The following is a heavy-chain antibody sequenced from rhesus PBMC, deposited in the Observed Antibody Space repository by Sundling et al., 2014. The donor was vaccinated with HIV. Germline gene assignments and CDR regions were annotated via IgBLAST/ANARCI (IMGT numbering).Heavy chain of an antibody. J-gene: IGHJ6*01. V-gene: IGHV3-54*02. D-gene: IGHD5-30*01. Sequence: EVQLVESGGGLVQPGGSLRLSCAASGFSFSSYGMHWVRQAPGKGLEWVAVIWFDGSKKYYGDSMKDRFTISRDNSKNMVYLQMNNLKLEDTAVYLCARDRIQGVQFTGLDSWGQGVVVTVSS. CDR3: ARDRIQGVQFTGLDS. CDR1: GFSFSSYG. CDR2: IWFDGSKK.